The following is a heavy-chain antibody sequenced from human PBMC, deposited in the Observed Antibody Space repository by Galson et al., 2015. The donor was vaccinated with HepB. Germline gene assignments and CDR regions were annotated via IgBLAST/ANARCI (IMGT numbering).Heavy chain of an antibody. CDR2: ISYDGSNK. Sequence: SLRLSCAASGSTFSGYGIHWVRQAPGKGLEWVAVISYDGSNKYYADSVKGRFTISRDNSKNTLYLQMNSLRAEDTAVYYCAKSAPGLDIVVVPAAIPFFDYWGQGTLVTVSS. CDR3: AKSAPGLDIVVVPAAIPFFDY. J-gene: IGHJ4*02. CDR1: GSTFSGYG. D-gene: IGHD2-2*02. V-gene: IGHV3-30*18.